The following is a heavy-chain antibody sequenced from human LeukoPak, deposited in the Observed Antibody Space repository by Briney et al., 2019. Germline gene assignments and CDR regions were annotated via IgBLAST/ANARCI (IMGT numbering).Heavy chain of an antibody. CDR2: MYYSGST. Sequence: PSETLSLTCTVSDGSISSGGYYWSWIRQHPGKGLEWIGYMYYSGSTYYNPSLKSRVTISVDTSKNQFSLKLSSVTAADTAVYYCARAFGSDRWFDYWGQGTLVTVSS. D-gene: IGHD3-10*01. CDR3: ARAFGSDRWFDY. CDR1: DGSISSGGYY. J-gene: IGHJ4*02. V-gene: IGHV4-31*03.